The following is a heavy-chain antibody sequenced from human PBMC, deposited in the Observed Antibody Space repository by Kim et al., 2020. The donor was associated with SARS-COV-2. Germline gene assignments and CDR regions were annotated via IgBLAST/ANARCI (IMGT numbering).Heavy chain of an antibody. CDR3: ARDKSYDFWSGSVDYYYYGMDV. CDR1: GYTFTSYG. Sequence: ASVKVSCKASGYTFTSYGISWVRQAPGQGLEWMGWISAYNGNTNYAQKLQGRVTMTTDTSTSTAYMELRSLRSDDTAVYYCARDKSYDFWSGSVDYYYYGMDVWGQGTTVTVSS. CDR2: ISAYNGNT. D-gene: IGHD3-3*01. V-gene: IGHV1-18*01. J-gene: IGHJ6*02.